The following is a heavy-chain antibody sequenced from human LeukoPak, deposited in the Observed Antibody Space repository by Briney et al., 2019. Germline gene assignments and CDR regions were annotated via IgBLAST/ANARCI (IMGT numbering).Heavy chain of an antibody. D-gene: IGHD3-10*02. J-gene: IGHJ4*02. CDR1: GFTFNSYS. Sequence: GGSLRLSCAPSGFTFNSYSMHWVRQAPDKGLEWVTAISDDETYKFYADSLKGRFTIYRDNSKNTLYLQMNSLRVEDTAIYYCTRGMLRQPPDYWGQGMLVTVSS. V-gene: IGHV3-30-3*01. CDR2: ISDDETYK. CDR3: TRGMLRQPPDY.